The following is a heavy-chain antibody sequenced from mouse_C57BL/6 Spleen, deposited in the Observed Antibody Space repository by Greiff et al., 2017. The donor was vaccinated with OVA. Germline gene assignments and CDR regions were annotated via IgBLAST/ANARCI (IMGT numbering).Heavy chain of an antibody. V-gene: IGHV1-55*01. CDR1: GYTFTSYW. CDR3: ARRGLLHYAMDY. J-gene: IGHJ4*01. Sequence: QVQLQQSGAELVKPGASVKMSCKASGYTFTSYWITWVKQRPGQGLEWIGDIYPGSGSTNYNEKFKSQSKLNVDTSSSTAYMQLSSSSSEDSAVYYCARRGLLHYAMDYWGQGTSVTVSS. CDR2: IYPGSGST. D-gene: IGHD2-3*01.